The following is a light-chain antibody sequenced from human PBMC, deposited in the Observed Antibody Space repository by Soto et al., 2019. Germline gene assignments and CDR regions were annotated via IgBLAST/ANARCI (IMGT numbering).Light chain of an antibody. V-gene: IGKV3-15*01. Sequence: EIVMTQSPATLSVSPGERATLSCRASESVSSNLAWYQQKPGQAPSLLIFGASTRATGVPARFGGSGSGTDFPLTISSLQSEDSAVYYCQHYSNWPLTFGGGTKVEIK. J-gene: IGKJ4*01. CDR3: QHYSNWPLT. CDR1: ESVSSN. CDR2: GAS.